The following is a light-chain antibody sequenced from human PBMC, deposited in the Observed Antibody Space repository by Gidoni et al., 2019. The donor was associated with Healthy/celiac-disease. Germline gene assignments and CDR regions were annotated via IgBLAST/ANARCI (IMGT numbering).Light chain of an antibody. CDR3: MQALQTPRDT. CDR1: QSLLHSNGYNY. V-gene: IGKV2-28*01. CDR2: LGS. J-gene: IGKJ2*01. Sequence: DIVMTQSPLSLPVTPGEPASISCRSSQSLLHSNGYNYLDWYLQKPGQSPQLLIYLGSNRASGVPDRFSGSGSGTDFTLKISRVEAEDVGVYYCMQALQTPRDTFXQXTKLEIK.